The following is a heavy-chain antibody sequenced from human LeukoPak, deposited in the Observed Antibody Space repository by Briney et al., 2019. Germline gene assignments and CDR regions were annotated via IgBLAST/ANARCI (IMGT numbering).Heavy chain of an antibody. V-gene: IGHV3-7*01. J-gene: IGHJ3*02. CDR3: AKGRNWTPIRPDAFDI. CDR2: IDPDGNDK. CDR1: GFTFSSYY. Sequence: PGGSLRLSCVASGFTFSSYYMSWVRQAPGKGLEWVAHIDPDGNDKYYVDSVKGRFTISRDNAKNSLYLQVNSLRAEDTAVYYCAKGRNWTPIRPDAFDIWGQGTMVTVSS. D-gene: IGHD1-1*01.